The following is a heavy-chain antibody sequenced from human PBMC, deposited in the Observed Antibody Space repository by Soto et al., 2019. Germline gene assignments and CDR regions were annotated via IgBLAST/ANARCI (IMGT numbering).Heavy chain of an antibody. D-gene: IGHD4-17*01. CDR3: AKLPVTAPGMDV. CDR2: ISYDGSNK. Sequence: GGSLRLSCAASGFTFSSCGMHWVRQAPGKGLEWVAVISYDGSNKYYADSVKGRFTISRDNSKNTLYLQMNSLRAEDTAVYYCAKLPVTAPGMDVWGQGTTVTVSS. V-gene: IGHV3-30*18. CDR1: GFTFSSCG. J-gene: IGHJ6*02.